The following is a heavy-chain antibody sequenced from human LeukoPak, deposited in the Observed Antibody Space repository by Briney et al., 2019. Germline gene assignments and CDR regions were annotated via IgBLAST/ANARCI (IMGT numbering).Heavy chain of an antibody. Sequence: ASVKVSCKASGYTFTSYGISWVRQAPGQGLEWMGWISAYNGNTNYAQKLQGRVTMTTDTSASTAYMELRSLRSDDTAVYYCARDLDYGLDVGPDYYYYYMDVWRKGTTVTVSS. J-gene: IGHJ6*03. CDR2: ISAYNGNT. V-gene: IGHV1-18*01. CDR3: ARDLDYGLDVGPDYYYYYMDV. CDR1: GYTFTSYG. D-gene: IGHD4-17*01.